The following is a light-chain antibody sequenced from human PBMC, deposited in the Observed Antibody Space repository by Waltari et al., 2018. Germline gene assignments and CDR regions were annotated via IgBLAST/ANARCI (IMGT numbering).Light chain of an antibody. CDR3: SSYAGSYIYV. CDR1: IGDVGRYHY. V-gene: IGLV2-11*01. J-gene: IGLJ1*01. CDR2: DVN. Sequence: QSALTQPRSVSGSTGQSVTISCTGTIGDVGRYHYVSWYQHHPGKAPKLMIYDVNKRPSGVPDRFSGSKSGNTASLTISGLQAEDEADYFCSSYAGSYIYVFGTGTEVTVL.